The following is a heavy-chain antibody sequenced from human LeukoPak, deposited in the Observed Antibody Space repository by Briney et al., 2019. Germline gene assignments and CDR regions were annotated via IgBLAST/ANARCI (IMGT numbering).Heavy chain of an antibody. CDR1: GFTFSNHW. Sequence: GGSLRLSCAASGFTFSNHWITSVRQAPGKGLEWVANIKEDGTEKYYVDSVRGRFTISRDNVKSSLYLQMKSLSAEDSALYYCVRGRNWFDPWGEGTLVTVSS. V-gene: IGHV3-7*01. CDR3: VRGRNWFDP. J-gene: IGHJ5*02. CDR2: IKEDGTEK.